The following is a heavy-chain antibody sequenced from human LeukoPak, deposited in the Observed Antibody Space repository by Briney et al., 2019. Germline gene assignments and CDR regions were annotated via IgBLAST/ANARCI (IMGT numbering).Heavy chain of an antibody. J-gene: IGHJ4*02. D-gene: IGHD2-21*01. CDR2: IYSGGST. Sequence: GGSLRLSCAASGFTVSSNYMSWVRQAPGKGLEWVSVIYSGGSTYYADSVKGRFTISRGNSKNTLYLQMNSLRAEDTAVYYCARGLSSRLIEDDYWGQGTLVTVSS. CDR3: ARGLSSRLIEDDY. CDR1: GFTVSSNY. V-gene: IGHV3-53*01.